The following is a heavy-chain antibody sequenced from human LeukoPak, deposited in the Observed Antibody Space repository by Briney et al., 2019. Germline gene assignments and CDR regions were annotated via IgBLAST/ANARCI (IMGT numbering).Heavy chain of an antibody. J-gene: IGHJ4*02. V-gene: IGHV3-74*01. CDR2: ISNDDRNI. Sequence: GGSLRLSCEASGFTFSIYWMHWVRQAPGKGLEWISRISNDDRNIRYADSVKGRFTISSDKSKNILFLQMNSLRAEDTALYYCAKGQETESRLDSWGQGTLVTVSS. CDR1: GFTFSIYW. CDR3: AKGQETESRLDS. D-gene: IGHD1-1*01.